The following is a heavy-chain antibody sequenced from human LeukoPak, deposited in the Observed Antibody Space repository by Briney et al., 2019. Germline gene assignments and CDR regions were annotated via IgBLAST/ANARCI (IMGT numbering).Heavy chain of an antibody. D-gene: IGHD2-15*01. J-gene: IGHJ6*03. V-gene: IGHV1-69*05. CDR2: IIPIFGTA. Sequence: GASVKVSCKASGGTFSSYAISWVRQAPGQGLEWMGGIIPIFGTANYAQKFQGRVTITTDESTSTAYMELSSLRSGDTAVYYCARGYCSGGSCYSRYYYYYMDVWGKGTTVTVSS. CDR1: GGTFSSYA. CDR3: ARGYCSGGSCYSRYYYYYMDV.